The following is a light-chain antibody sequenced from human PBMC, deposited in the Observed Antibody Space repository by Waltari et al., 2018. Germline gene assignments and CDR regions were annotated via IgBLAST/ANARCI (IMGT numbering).Light chain of an antibody. CDR2: NVN. V-gene: IGKV2-30*02. Sequence: DVLMTHSPLSLPVTLGQPASISCRSSQSLVHTDGNTYLNWFHQRPGQSPRRLIYNVNNRDSGVPDRFSGSGSGTVFTLKISRVGAEDVGIYYCMQGTYWPYTFGQGTKLEIK. CDR3: MQGTYWPYT. CDR1: QSLVHTDGNTY. J-gene: IGKJ2*01.